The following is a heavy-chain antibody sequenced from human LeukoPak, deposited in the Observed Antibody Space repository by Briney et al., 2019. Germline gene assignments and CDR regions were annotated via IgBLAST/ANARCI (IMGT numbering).Heavy chain of an antibody. J-gene: IGHJ5*02. CDR1: GFIVNNYG. CDR3: ARGTDWFDP. CDR2: ISGSGRTI. V-gene: IGHV3-23*01. Sequence: PGGSLRLSCAASGFIVNNYGMSWVRQAPGQGLEWVSLISGSGRTIYYADSVKGRFTISRDNSKNTLYLQMNSLRGEDTAVYYCARGTDWFDPWGQGILVTVSS. D-gene: IGHD1-1*01.